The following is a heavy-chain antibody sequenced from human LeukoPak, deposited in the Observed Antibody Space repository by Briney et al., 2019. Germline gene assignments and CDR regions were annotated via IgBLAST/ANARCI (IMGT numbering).Heavy chain of an antibody. D-gene: IGHD3-16*02. CDR2: ISSSGSTI. Sequence: GGSLRLSCAASGFTFSSYEMNWVRQAPGKGLEWVSYISSSGSTIYYADSVKGRFTISRDNSKNTLYLQMNSLRAEDTALYYCAKDLYRLGNYMDVWGKGTTVTISS. CDR1: GFTFSSYE. CDR3: AKDLYRLGNYMDV. J-gene: IGHJ6*03. V-gene: IGHV3-48*03.